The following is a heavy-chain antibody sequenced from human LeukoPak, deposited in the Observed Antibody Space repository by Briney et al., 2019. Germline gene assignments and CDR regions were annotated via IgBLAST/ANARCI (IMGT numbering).Heavy chain of an antibody. J-gene: IGHJ4*02. Sequence: SETLSLTCTVSGGSISSSSYYWGWIRQPPGKGLEWIGSIYYSGSTYYNPSLKSRVTMSVDTSKNQFSLKLSSVTAADTAVYYCARDPGYEGFDYWGQGTLVTVSS. CDR2: IYYSGST. CDR1: GGSISSSSYY. V-gene: IGHV4-39*07. CDR3: ARDPGYEGFDY. D-gene: IGHD1-1*01.